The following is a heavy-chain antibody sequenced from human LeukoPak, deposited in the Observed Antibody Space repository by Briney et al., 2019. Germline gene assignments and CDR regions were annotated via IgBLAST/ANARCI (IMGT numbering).Heavy chain of an antibody. CDR3: ARESFGGSPLVH. Sequence: SETLSLTCTVPGYSISSGYYWGWIRQPPGKGLEWIGSMYLSGSTYYNPSLMSRVTISVDTSKNQSSLKLSSVTAADTAVYYCARESFGGSPLVHWGQGTLVTVSS. J-gene: IGHJ4*02. CDR1: GYSISSGYY. CDR2: MYLSGST. V-gene: IGHV4-38-2*02. D-gene: IGHD2-15*01.